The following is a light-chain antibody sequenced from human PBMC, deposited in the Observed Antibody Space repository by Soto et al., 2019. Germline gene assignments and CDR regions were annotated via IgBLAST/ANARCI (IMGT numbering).Light chain of an antibody. V-gene: IGLV1-51*01. Sequence: QSVLTQPPSVSAAPGQKVTISCSGSSSNIANNYVSWYQHLPGTAPQLLIFHNNKRPSGIPDRFSGSKAGTSATLGITGLQTGDEADYYCGTWDSSLRIYVFGTGTKLTVL. J-gene: IGLJ1*01. CDR3: GTWDSSLRIYV. CDR2: HNN. CDR1: SSNIANNY.